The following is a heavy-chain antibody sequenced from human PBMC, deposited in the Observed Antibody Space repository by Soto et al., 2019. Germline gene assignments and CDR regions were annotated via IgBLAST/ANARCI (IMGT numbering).Heavy chain of an antibody. CDR3: ARAVNVYGDYGWYFDL. D-gene: IGHD4-17*01. V-gene: IGHV3-33*01. J-gene: IGHJ2*01. Sequence: QVQLVESGGGVVQPGRSLRLSCAASGFTFSSYGMHWVRQAPGKGLELVAVIWYDGSNKYYADSVKGRFTISRDNSKNTLYLQMNSLRAEDTAVYYCARAVNVYGDYGWYFDLWGRGTLVTVSS. CDR2: IWYDGSNK. CDR1: GFTFSSYG.